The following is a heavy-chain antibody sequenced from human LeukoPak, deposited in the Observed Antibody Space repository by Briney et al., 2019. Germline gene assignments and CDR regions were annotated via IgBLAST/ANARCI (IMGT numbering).Heavy chain of an antibody. J-gene: IGHJ4*02. V-gene: IGHV3-49*03. Sequence: GGSLRLSCTASGFTFGDYAMSWFRQAPGKGLEWVGFIRSKAYGGTTEYAASVKGRFTISRDDSKNTLYLQMNSLKTEDTAVYYCTTSIAAAGFDYWGQGTLVTVSS. CDR3: TTSIAAAGFDY. D-gene: IGHD6-13*01. CDR2: IRSKAYGGTT. CDR1: GFTFGDYA.